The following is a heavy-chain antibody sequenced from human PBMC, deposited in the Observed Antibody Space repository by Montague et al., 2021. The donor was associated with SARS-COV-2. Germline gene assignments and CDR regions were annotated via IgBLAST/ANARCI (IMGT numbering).Heavy chain of an antibody. CDR2: ISGSGGST. V-gene: IGHV3-23*01. D-gene: IGHD3-10*01. J-gene: IGHJ6*02. CDR3: ARHDNSGTYPMDV. CDR1: GFTFSSYA. Sequence: SLRLSCAASGFTFSSYAMSWVRQAPGKGLEWVSVISGSGGSTYYADSVKGRFTISRDNSKNTLYLQMNSLRAEDTAVYYCARHDNSGTYPMDVWGQGTTVTVSS.